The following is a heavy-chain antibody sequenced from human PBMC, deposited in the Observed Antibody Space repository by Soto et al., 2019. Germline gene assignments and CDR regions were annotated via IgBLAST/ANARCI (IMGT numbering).Heavy chain of an antibody. Sequence: GGSLRLSCAASGFTFSDYAMHWVRQPPGKGLEWVAVILSDGSNEYYADSVKGRFTISRDNSKNSLYLQMNSLRSEQTAVYFCAEPASYSSSGYFLDNWGRGTLVTVSS. D-gene: IGHD3-22*01. CDR3: AEPASYSSSGYFLDN. CDR2: ILSDGSNE. CDR1: GFTFSDYA. J-gene: IGHJ4*02. V-gene: IGHV3-30-3*01.